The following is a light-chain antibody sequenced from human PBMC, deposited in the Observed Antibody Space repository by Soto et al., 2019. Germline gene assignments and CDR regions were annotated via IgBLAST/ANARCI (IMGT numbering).Light chain of an antibody. CDR1: QSVSSSY. Sequence: EIVLTQSPGTLSLSPGERATLSCRASQSVSSSYLAWYQQKPGQAPRLLIYGASSRATGIPDRFSGSGSGTVFTLTISRLEPDDFAVYYCQQYGSSPSTVGQGTKVEIK. J-gene: IGKJ1*01. V-gene: IGKV3-20*01. CDR2: GAS. CDR3: QQYGSSPST.